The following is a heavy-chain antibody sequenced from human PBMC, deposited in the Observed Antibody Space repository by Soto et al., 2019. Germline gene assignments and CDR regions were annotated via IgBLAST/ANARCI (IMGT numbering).Heavy chain of an antibody. Sequence: ASVKVSCKASGGTFSSYAISWVRQAPGQGLEWMGGIIPIFGTANYAQKFQGRVTITADESTSTAYMELSSLRSEDTAVYYCARVVRPAAKTARGYEFDYWGQGTLVTVSS. V-gene: IGHV1-69*13. CDR1: GGTFSSYA. D-gene: IGHD2-2*01. J-gene: IGHJ4*02. CDR2: IIPIFGTA. CDR3: ARVVRPAAKTARGYEFDY.